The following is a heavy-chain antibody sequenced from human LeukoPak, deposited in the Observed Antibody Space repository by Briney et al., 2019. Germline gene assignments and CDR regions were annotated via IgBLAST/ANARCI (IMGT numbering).Heavy chain of an antibody. Sequence: GGSLRLSCAASGFRFDDYAMHWVRQAPGKGLEWVSGISWNSGSIGYADSVKGRFTISRDNAKNLLFLEMNNLRGDDTAIYYCVRESRPGGAMGLYHNLDYWGQGTLVAVSS. V-gene: IGHV3-9*01. D-gene: IGHD1-1*01. CDR2: ISWNSGSI. CDR3: VRESRPGGAMGLYHNLDY. J-gene: IGHJ4*02. CDR1: GFRFDDYA.